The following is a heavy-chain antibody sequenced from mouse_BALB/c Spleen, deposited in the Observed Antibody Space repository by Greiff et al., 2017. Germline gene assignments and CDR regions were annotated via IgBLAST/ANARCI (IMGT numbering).Heavy chain of an antibody. J-gene: IGHJ1*01. CDR3: ARGITRLWYFDV. CDR2: IDPANGNT. V-gene: IGHV14-3*02. D-gene: IGHD3-2*02. Sequence: EVKLVESGAELVKPGASVKLSCTASGFNIKDTYMHWVKQRPEQGLEWIGRIDPANGNTKYDPKFQGKATITADTSSNTAYLQLSSLTSEDTAVYYCARGITRLWYFDVWGAGTTVTDSS. CDR1: GFNIKDTY.